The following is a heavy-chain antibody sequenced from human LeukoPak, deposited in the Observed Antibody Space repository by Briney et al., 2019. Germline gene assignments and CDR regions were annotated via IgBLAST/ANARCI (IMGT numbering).Heavy chain of an antibody. CDR2: ISYDGSNK. D-gene: IGHD3-10*01. CDR1: GFAFNTYA. J-gene: IGHJ4*02. CDR3: ARAQYYYGSGSYLRLFDY. Sequence: GRSLRLSCAASGFAFNTYAMHWVRQAPGKGLEWVAVISYDGSNKYYADSVKGRFTISRDNSKNTLYLQMNSLRAEDTAVYYCARAQYYYGSGSYLRLFDYWGQGTLVTVSS. V-gene: IGHV3-30*19.